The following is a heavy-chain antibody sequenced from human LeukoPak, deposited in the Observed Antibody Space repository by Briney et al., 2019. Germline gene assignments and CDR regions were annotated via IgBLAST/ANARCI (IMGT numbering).Heavy chain of an antibody. J-gene: IGHJ4*02. CDR1: GFTLSSYW. CDR3: ARVHVGTDMVDLDY. D-gene: IGHD5-18*01. V-gene: IGHV3-74*01. Sequence: GGSLRLSCAASGFTLSSYWMHWVSQAPGKGLVWVSRINGDGRITTYADSVKGRFTISRDTAKNTLYLQMNSLRAEDTAVYYCARVHVGTDMVDLDYWGQGTLVTVPS. CDR2: INGDGRIT.